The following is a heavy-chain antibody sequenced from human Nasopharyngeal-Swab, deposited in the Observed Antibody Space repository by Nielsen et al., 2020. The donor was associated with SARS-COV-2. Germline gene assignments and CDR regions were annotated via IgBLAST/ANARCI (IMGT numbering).Heavy chain of an antibody. CDR2: IVVGSGNT. CDR1: GYTFTSYY. CDR3: AAAKAARQGYYYYGMDV. D-gene: IGHD6-6*01. Sequence: SVKVSCKASGYTFTSYYMHWVRQARGQRLEWIGWIVVGSGNTNYAQKFQERVTITRDMSTSTAYMELSSLRSEDTAVYYCAAAKAARQGYYYYGMDVWGQGTTVTVSS. J-gene: IGHJ6*02. V-gene: IGHV1-58*02.